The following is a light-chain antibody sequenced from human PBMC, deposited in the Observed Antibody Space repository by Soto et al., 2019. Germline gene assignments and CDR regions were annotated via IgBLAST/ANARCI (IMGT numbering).Light chain of an antibody. CDR3: HNYNGAPWT. V-gene: IGKV1-27*01. CDR1: QDLSNY. Sequence: DIQMTQSPSSLSASVGDRVTITCRASQDLSNYLAWYQQKPGKVPKLLIYAASTLHSGVPSRFSGSGSGTDFTLTISGLQPEDVANYYCHNYNGAPWTFGQGTKVEIE. J-gene: IGKJ1*01. CDR2: AAS.